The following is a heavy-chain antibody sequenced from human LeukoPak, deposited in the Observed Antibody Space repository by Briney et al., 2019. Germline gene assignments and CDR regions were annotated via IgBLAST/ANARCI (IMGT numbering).Heavy chain of an antibody. Sequence: PGGSLRLSCAASGFTFDDYAMHWVRQVPAKGLEWVSLISWDGGSTYYADSVKGRFTVSRDNRKNSLYLQMNSLRTEDTALYYCAKDLMAWELLGYFDYWGQGTLVTVSS. V-gene: IGHV3-43D*03. CDR1: GFTFDDYA. CDR2: ISWDGGST. CDR3: AKDLMAWELLGYFDY. J-gene: IGHJ4*02. D-gene: IGHD1-26*01.